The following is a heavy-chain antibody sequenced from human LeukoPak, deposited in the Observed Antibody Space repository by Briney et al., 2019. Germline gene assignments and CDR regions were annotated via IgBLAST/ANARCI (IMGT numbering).Heavy chain of an antibody. J-gene: IGHJ6*03. CDR2: IYSGGST. CDR1: GFTVSSNY. V-gene: IGHV3-53*05. CDR3: ARAGKDTAMVKVGVYYYYYMDV. Sequence: GGSLRLSCAPSGFTVSSNYISWGCEAPGGGLWWGSVIYSGGSTYYSDSVKGRFTISRDNFKNTLYLQMNSLRAEDTAVYYCARAGKDTAMVKVGVYYYYYMDVWGKGTTVTVSS. D-gene: IGHD5-18*01.